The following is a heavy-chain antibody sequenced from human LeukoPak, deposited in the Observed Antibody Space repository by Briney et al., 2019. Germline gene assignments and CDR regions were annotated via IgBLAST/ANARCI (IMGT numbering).Heavy chain of an antibody. CDR1: GFTFITYA. CDR2: IYSGGST. J-gene: IGHJ4*02. V-gene: IGHV3-53*01. CDR3: ASGYYDSSGYAYGY. D-gene: IGHD3-22*01. Sequence: GGSLRLSCAASGFTFITYAMSWVRQAPGKGLEWVSVIYSGGSTYYADSVKGRFTISRDNSKNTLYLQMNSLRAEDTAVYYCASGYYDSSGYAYGYWGQGTLVTVSS.